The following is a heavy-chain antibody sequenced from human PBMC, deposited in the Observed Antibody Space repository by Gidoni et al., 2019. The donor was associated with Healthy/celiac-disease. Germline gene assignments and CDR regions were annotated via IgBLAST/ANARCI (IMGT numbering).Heavy chain of an antibody. J-gene: IGHJ4*02. CDR2: ISGSGGST. V-gene: IGHV3-23*01. CDR3: AKVLAESVLLWFGELFGYFDY. Sequence: EVQLLESGGCLVQPGGSLRLSCAASGFTFSRDAMSWVRQAPGKGLEWVSAISGSGGSTYYADSVKGRFTISRDNSKNTLYLQMNSLRAEDTAVYYCAKVLAESVLLWFGELFGYFDYWGQGTLVTVSS. CDR1: GFTFSRDA. D-gene: IGHD3-10*01.